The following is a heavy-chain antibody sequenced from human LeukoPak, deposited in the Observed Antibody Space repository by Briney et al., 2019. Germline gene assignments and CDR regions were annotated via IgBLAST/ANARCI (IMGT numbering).Heavy chain of an antibody. CDR1: GYTFTSTG. D-gene: IGHD3-10*01. J-gene: IGHJ3*02. CDR2: ISAYNGNT. Sequence: AAVKDSSKASGYTFTSTGISGGRQAPGQRRVWMGWISAYNGNTNYAQKLQGRVTMTTDTSTSTAYMELRSLRSDDTAVYYCAREGYYGSGSYYRAFDIWGQGTMVTVSS. CDR3: AREGYYGSGSYYRAFDI. V-gene: IGHV1-18*01.